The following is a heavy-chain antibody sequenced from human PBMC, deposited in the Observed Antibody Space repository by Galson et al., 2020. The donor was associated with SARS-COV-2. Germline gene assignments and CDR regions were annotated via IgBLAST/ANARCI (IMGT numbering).Heavy chain of an antibody. Sequence: GGSLRLSCAASGFTFSSYAMHWVRQAPGKGLEWVAVISYDGSNKYYADSVKGRFTISRDNSKNTLYLQMNSLRAEDTAVYYCATAAMGHYYYGMDVWGQGTTVTVSS. CDR1: GFTFSSYA. V-gene: IGHV3-30*04. J-gene: IGHJ6*02. D-gene: IGHD2-2*01. CDR2: ISYDGSNK. CDR3: ATAAMGHYYYGMDV.